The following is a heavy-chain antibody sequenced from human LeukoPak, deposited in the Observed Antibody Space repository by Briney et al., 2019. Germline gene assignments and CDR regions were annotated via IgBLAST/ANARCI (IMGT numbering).Heavy chain of an antibody. CDR1: GYTFTGYY. Sequence: ASVKVSCKASGYTFTGYYMHWVRQAPGQGLEWMGWINTNTGNPTYAQGFTGRFVFSLDTSVSTAYLQISSLKAEDTAVYYCARDWSVGATNYWGQGTLVTVSS. CDR3: ARDWSVGATNY. D-gene: IGHD1-26*01. J-gene: IGHJ4*02. CDR2: INTNTGNP. V-gene: IGHV7-4-1*02.